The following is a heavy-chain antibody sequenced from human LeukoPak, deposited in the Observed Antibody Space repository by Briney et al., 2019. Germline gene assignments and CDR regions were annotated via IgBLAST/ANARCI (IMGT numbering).Heavy chain of an antibody. D-gene: IGHD5-12*01. CDR2: IYTSGSS. CDR1: GGSISSGSYC. V-gene: IGHV4-61*02. Sequence: SETLSLTCTVPGGSISSGSYCWSWIRQPAGKGLEWIGRIYTSGSSNYNPSLKSRVTISVDTSKNQFHLKLSSVAAADTAVYYCARLYVGSGYLIDYWGQGTLVTVS. CDR3: ARLYVGSGYLIDY. J-gene: IGHJ4*02.